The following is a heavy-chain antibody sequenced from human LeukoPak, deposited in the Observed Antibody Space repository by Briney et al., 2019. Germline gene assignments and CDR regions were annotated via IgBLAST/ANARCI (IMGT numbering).Heavy chain of an antibody. CDR1: GFTFRNYA. D-gene: IGHD2-15*01. CDR3: ARVVVVVAAFDY. J-gene: IGHJ4*02. V-gene: IGHV3-21*01. CDR2: ISSSGSYI. Sequence: GGSLRLSCAASGFTFRNYAMSWVRQIPGKGLEWVSSISSSGSYIYYADSVKGRFTISRDNAKNSLYLQMNSLRAEDTAVYYCARVVVVVAAFDYWGQGTLVTVSS.